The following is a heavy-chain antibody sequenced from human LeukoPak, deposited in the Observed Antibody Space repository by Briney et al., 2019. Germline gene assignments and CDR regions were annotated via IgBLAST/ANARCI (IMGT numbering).Heavy chain of an antibody. V-gene: IGHV3-30*18. D-gene: IGHD3-22*01. CDR3: AKGGARGNYYDSSDYYQGPYCFDY. CDR2: ISYDGSNK. J-gene: IGHJ4*02. Sequence: GGSLRLSCAASGFTFSSYGMHWVRQAPGKGLEWGAVISYDGSNKYYEDSVKGRFTISRDNSKNTLYLQMNSLRAEDTAVYYCAKGGARGNYYDSSDYYQGPYCFDYWGQGTLVTVSS. CDR1: GFTFSSYG.